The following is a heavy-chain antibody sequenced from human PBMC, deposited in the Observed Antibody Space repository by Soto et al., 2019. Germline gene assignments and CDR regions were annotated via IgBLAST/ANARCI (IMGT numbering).Heavy chain of an antibody. CDR2: ISSSGSTI. Sequence: PGGSLRLSCVASGFTLSSYEMNWVRQAPGKGLEWVSYISSSGSTIYYADSVKGRFTISRDNAKNSLYLQMNSLRAEDTAVYYCARDDGEEPAALKRFDYWGQGTLVTVSS. CDR1: GFTLSSYE. V-gene: IGHV3-48*03. D-gene: IGHD2-2*01. J-gene: IGHJ4*02. CDR3: ARDDGEEPAALKRFDY.